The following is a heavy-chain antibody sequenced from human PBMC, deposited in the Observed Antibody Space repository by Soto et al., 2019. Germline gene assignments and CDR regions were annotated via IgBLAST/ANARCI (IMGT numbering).Heavy chain of an antibody. V-gene: IGHV3-23*01. CDR2: SSATGAGT. Sequence: EVQLLESGGGLVQPGGSLRLSCAASGFTFSSYGMTWVRQAPGKGLEWVSFSSATGAGTYYADSVKGRFTISRDNAKNSVYLQMNSVRAEDTGVYYCARDTGGFDNWGQGTLVTVSS. D-gene: IGHD3-16*01. CDR1: GFTFSSYG. CDR3: ARDTGGFDN. J-gene: IGHJ5*02.